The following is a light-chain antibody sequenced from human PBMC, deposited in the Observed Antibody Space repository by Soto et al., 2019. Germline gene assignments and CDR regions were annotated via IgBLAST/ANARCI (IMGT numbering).Light chain of an antibody. J-gene: IGKJ2*01. CDR1: ESVKSGY. CDR2: GAS. Sequence: EIVLTQSPGTLSLSPGVRATLSCRASESVKSGYLAWYQQRPGQAPRLLIYGASSRAPGIPDRFSGSGSGTDFTLTISRLEPEDFAVYYCQHYGAAPPMYTFGQWTKLEIK. CDR3: QHYGAAPPMYT. V-gene: IGKV3-20*01.